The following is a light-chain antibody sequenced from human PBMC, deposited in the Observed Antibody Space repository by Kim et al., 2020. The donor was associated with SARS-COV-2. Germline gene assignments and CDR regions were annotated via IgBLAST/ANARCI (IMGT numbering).Light chain of an antibody. J-gene: IGLJ3*02. CDR1: KLGDRY. Sequence: SYELTQPPSVSVSTGQTASITCSGDKLGDRYACWYQQKPGQSPVLVIYQDSKRPSGIPERFSGSNSGNTATLSISGTQTRDEADYFCQAWDSSTGVFGGG. V-gene: IGLV3-1*01. CDR2: QDS. CDR3: QAWDSSTGV.